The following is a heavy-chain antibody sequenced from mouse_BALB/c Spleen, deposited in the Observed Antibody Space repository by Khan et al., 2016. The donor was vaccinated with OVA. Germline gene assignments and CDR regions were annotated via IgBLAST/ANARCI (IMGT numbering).Heavy chain of an antibody. Sequence: QVQLKQSGAELVRPGASVKLSCKTSGYIFTSYWIHWVKQKSGQGLEWIARIYPGTGSTYYNERFEGKATLTADKSSSTAYMQISSLKSEDSAVXFCATSDTGTDYFDFWGQGTTLTVSS. CDR3: ATSDTGTDYFDF. D-gene: IGHD4-1*01. V-gene: IGHV1-76*01. CDR1: GYIFTSYW. J-gene: IGHJ2*01. CDR2: IYPGTGST.